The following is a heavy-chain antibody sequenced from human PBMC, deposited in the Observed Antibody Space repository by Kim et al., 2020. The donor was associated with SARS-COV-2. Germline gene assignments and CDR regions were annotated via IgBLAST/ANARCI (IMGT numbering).Heavy chain of an antibody. D-gene: IGHD6-13*01. J-gene: IGHJ5*02. CDR1: GFTFSSYL. V-gene: IGHV3-74*01. CDR3: ARGSFQQGFDP. Sequence: GGSLRLSCEASGFTFSSYLMNWVRQSPGKGLVWVSRIQSDGSDTHYADSVKGRFTISRDNAKNTLHLQLNSLGVEDTAIYYCARGSFQQGFDPWGQVTLVTVYS. CDR2: IQSDGSDT.